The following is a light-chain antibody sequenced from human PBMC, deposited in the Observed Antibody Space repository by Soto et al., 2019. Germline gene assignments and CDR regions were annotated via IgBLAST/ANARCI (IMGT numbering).Light chain of an antibody. V-gene: IGKV3-11*01. Sequence: EIVLTQSPDTLSLSPGERATLSCRASQSISSFLAWYRQKPGQAPSLLIYDASNRATGIPARFSGSGSGTDFTLTISSQEPEDFAVYYCQQRGNWPPTFGQGTKVEIK. CDR3: QQRGNWPPT. J-gene: IGKJ1*01. CDR2: DAS. CDR1: QSISSF.